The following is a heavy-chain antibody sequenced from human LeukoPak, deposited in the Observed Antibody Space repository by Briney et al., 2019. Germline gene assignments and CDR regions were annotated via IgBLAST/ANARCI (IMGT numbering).Heavy chain of an antibody. Sequence: SETLSLTCTVSGGTISSYYWSWIRQPPGKGLEWIGYIYYNGSTNYNPSLKSRVTISVDTSKNQFSLKLSSVTAADTAVYYCARVPRGSTVGTLPYFYYYMDVWGKGTTVIISS. CDR1: GGTISSYY. D-gene: IGHD1-26*01. CDR2: IYYNGST. CDR3: ARVPRGSTVGTLPYFYYYMDV. V-gene: IGHV4-59*08. J-gene: IGHJ6*03.